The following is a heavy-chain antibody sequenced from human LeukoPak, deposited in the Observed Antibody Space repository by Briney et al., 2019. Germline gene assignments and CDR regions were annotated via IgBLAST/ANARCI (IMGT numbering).Heavy chain of an antibody. CDR3: AKGHYYGSGSLDY. D-gene: IGHD3-10*01. J-gene: IGHJ4*02. CDR2: ISGSGGST. Sequence: GGSLRLSCVSSGFSFSNYAMSWVRQAPGKGLEWVSSISGSGGSTHYADSVKGRFTISRDKTKNTLYLQMNSLRAEDTAVYYCAKGHYYGSGSLDYWGQGTLVTVSS. CDR1: GFSFSNYA. V-gene: IGHV3-23*01.